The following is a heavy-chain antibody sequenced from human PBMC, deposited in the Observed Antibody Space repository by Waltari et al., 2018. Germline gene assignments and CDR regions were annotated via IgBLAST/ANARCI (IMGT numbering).Heavy chain of an antibody. CDR2: IKQDGSEK. CDR3: ARESQGYSSGWYLDY. J-gene: IGHJ4*02. Sequence: EVQLVESGGGLVQPGGSLRLSCAASGFTFSSYWMSWVRQAPGKGLEWVANIKQDGSEKYYVDSVKGRFTISRDNAKNSLYLQMNSLRAEDTAVYYCARESQGYSSGWYLDYWGQGTLVTVSS. V-gene: IGHV3-7*01. CDR1: GFTFSSYW. D-gene: IGHD6-19*01.